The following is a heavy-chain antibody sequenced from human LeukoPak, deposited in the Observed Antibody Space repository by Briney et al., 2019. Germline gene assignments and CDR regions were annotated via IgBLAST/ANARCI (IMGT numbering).Heavy chain of an antibody. CDR1: GYTFTGYY. J-gene: IGHJ4*02. D-gene: IGHD5-18*01. CDR3: ATQPLRSYGNYYYFDY. V-gene: IGHV1-2*06. CDR2: INPNSGGT. Sequence: ASVKVSCKDSGYTFTGYYMHWVRQAPGQGLEWMGRINPNSGGTNYAQKFQGRVTMTRDTSISTAYMELSRLRSDDTAVYYCATQPLRSYGNYYYFDYWGQGTLVTVSS.